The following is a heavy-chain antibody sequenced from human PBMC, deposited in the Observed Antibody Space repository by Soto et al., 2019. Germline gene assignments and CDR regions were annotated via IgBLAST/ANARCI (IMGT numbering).Heavy chain of an antibody. CDR3: ARDPSDYGDYGGDY. Sequence: QVQLVQSGAEVKKPGSSVKVSCKASGGTFSSYAISWVRQAPGQGLEWMGGIIPIFGTANYAQKFQGRVTXXAXEXXSTAYMELSSLRSEDTAVYYWARDPSDYGDYGGDYWGQGTLVTVSS. CDR1: GGTFSSYA. J-gene: IGHJ4*02. D-gene: IGHD4-17*01. CDR2: IIPIFGTA. V-gene: IGHV1-69*12.